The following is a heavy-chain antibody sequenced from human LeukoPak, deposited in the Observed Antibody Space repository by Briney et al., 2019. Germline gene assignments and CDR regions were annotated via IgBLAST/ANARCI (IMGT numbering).Heavy chain of an antibody. J-gene: IGHJ4*02. CDR3: ARGFDSGDFALEF. V-gene: IGHV1-2*02. D-gene: IGHD4-17*01. CDR2: INPNAGGT. Sequence: SVXVSCKTSGDTFTGHFMHWVRQAPGQGLEWRGLINPNAGGTKYAQNFQGRVTLTRDTSITTVYMELSRLRSDDTATYYCARGFDSGDFALEFWGQGTLVTVSA. CDR1: GDTFTGHF.